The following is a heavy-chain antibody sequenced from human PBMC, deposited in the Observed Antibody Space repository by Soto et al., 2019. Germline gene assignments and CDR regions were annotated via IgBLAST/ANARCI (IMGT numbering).Heavy chain of an antibody. CDR3: AKDLTTVTTEYYFDY. CDR1: GFTFSSYG. CDR2: ISGSGGST. Sequence: GGSLRLSCAASGFTFSSYGMSWVRQAPGKGLEWVSAISGSGGSTYYADSVKGRFTISRDNSKNTLYLQMNSLRAEDTAVYYCAKDLTTVTTEYYFDYWGQGTLLTVSS. D-gene: IGHD4-17*01. J-gene: IGHJ4*02. V-gene: IGHV3-23*01.